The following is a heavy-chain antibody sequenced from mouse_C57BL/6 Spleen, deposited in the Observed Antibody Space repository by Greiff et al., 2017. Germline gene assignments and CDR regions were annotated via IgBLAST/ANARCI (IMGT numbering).Heavy chain of an antibody. CDR1: GFTFSSYA. D-gene: IGHD2-1*01. V-gene: IGHV5-4*01. J-gene: IGHJ1*03. Sequence: EVKLVESGGGLVKPGGSLKLSCAASGFTFSSYAMSWVRQTPEKRLEWVATISDGGSYTYYPDNVKGRVTISRDNAKNNLYLQMSHLKSEDTAMYYCARDRSYGNPYFDVWGTGTTVTVSS. CDR2: ISDGGSYT. CDR3: ARDRSYGNPYFDV.